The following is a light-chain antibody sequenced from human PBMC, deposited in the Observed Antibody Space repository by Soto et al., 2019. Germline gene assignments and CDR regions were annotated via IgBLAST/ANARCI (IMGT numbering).Light chain of an antibody. CDR1: SSNIGSNY. J-gene: IGLJ2*01. CDR2: RNN. Sequence: QSVLTQPPSASGTPGQRVTISCSGSSSNIGSNYAYWYQQLPGTAPKLLIYRNNQRPSGVTNRFSGSKSGTSASLAISGLRSEDEADYSCAAWDDSRSGHVVFGGGTKRTVL. CDR3: AAWDDSRSGHVV. V-gene: IGLV1-47*01.